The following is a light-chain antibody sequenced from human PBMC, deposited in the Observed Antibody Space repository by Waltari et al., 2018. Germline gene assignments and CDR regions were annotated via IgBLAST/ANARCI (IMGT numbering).Light chain of an antibody. J-gene: IGKJ1*01. V-gene: IGKV2-40*01. CDR2: ELS. Sequence: DIVMTQTPLSLSVTLGEPASVSCRSSQSLLDSDDGNTYLEWYLQRPGQSPHLLIYELSKRASGVPDRFRGSGSDTNFTLKISSVEAEDVGTYYCMQAVELPRTFGQGTKVEIK. CDR3: MQAVELPRT. CDR1: QSLLDSDDGNTY.